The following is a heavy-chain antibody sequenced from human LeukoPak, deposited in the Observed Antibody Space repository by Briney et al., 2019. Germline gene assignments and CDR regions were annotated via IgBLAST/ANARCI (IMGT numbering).Heavy chain of an antibody. Sequence: ASVKVSCKLSGFTLSELSMHWVRQAPGKGLEWVGGFDPKDGETVYGERSRDRVIFTDNRSSNTAYMDLSSLGADETAVYYCATGVYCATTTCPGHGNYYYFMDVWGEGTTVTV. J-gene: IGHJ6*03. CDR1: GFTLSELS. CDR2: FDPKDGET. CDR3: ATGVYCATTTCPGHGNYYYFMDV. D-gene: IGHD2-21*01. V-gene: IGHV1-24*01.